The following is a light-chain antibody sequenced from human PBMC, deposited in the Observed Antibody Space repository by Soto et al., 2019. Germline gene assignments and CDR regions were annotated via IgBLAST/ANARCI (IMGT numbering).Light chain of an antibody. J-gene: IGLJ1*01. CDR2: GNS. Sequence: QSVLTQAPSLSGAPGQRVTISCTGSSSNIGAGYDVHWYQQLPGTAPKLLIYGNSNRPSGVPDRFSGSKSGTSASLAITGLQSEDEADYYGQSYDSSLSGSVFGTGTKVTVL. CDR1: SSNIGAGYD. V-gene: IGLV1-40*01. CDR3: QSYDSSLSGSV.